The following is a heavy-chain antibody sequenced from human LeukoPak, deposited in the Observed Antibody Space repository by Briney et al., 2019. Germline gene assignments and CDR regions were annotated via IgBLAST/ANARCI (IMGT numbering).Heavy chain of an antibody. V-gene: IGHV3-9*01. J-gene: IGHJ4*02. Sequence: GGSLRLSCAASGFTFDDYAMHWVRQAPGKGLEWVSGISWNSGSIGYADSVKGRFTISRDNAKNSLYLQMNSLRAEDTALYYCAKDNYYDSSGYFGYWGQGTLVTLSS. CDR2: ISWNSGSI. CDR1: GFTFDDYA. D-gene: IGHD3-22*01. CDR3: AKDNYYDSSGYFGY.